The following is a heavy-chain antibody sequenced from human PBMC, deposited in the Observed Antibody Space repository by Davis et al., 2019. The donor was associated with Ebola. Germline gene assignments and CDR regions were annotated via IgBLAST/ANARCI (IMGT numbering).Heavy chain of an antibody. V-gene: IGHV6-1*01. Sequence: HSQTLSLTCAISGNSVSGSGTAWNWIRQSPSRGLEWLGRTYYNSKWYIDYAESVKGRIIINPDTSKNQLSLQVNSVTPEDTAVYYCARGWLRSKFDYWGRGTLVTVSS. CDR2: TYYNSKWYI. D-gene: IGHD5-12*01. J-gene: IGHJ4*02. CDR3: ARGWLRSKFDY. CDR1: GNSVSGSGTA.